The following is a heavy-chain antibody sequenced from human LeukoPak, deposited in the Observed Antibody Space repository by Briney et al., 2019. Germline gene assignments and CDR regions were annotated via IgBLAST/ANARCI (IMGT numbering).Heavy chain of an antibody. J-gene: IGHJ4*02. CDR1: GGSISSSSYY. D-gene: IGHD3-22*01. Sequence: PSETLSLTCTVSGGSISSSSYYWGWIRQPPGKGLEWIGSIYYSGSTYYNPSLKSRVTISVDTSKNHFSLKLSSVTAADTAVYYCARQGLFDAAYWGQATLVTVSS. CDR3: ARQGLFDAAY. CDR2: IYYSGST. V-gene: IGHV4-39*01.